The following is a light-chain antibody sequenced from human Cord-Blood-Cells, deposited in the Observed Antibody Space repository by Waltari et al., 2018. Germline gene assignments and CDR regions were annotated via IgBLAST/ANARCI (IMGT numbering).Light chain of an antibody. CDR3: QQYNSNSGT. Sequence: DIQMTQSPSTLSASVGDRVTITCRASQSISSWLAWYQQKPGKAPKLLIYDASSLESGVPTRVSGSGSGTEFTLTISSLQPDDFATYYCQQYNSNSGTFGQGTKVEIK. J-gene: IGKJ1*01. CDR1: QSISSW. V-gene: IGKV1-5*01. CDR2: DAS.